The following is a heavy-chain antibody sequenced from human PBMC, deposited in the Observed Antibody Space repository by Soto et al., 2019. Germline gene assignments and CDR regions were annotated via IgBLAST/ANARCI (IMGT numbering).Heavy chain of an antibody. CDR3: ARVAITLIRGLKVDFYSMDV. D-gene: IGHD3-10*01. J-gene: IGHJ6*02. V-gene: IGHV1-18*01. CDR1: GYTFNNYG. Sequence: ASVKVSCKASGYTFNNYGITWVRQAPGQGLEWLGWISVYNGNKNYAKKVQGRVSMTADTSTSTSHMELRSLQSDDTAVYFCARVAITLIRGLKVDFYSMDVWGQGTTVTVSS. CDR2: ISVYNGNK.